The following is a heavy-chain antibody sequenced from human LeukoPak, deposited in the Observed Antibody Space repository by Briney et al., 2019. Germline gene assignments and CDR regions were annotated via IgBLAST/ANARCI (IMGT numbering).Heavy chain of an antibody. CDR1: GFTFNRFG. CDR3: ARWGIVGHDAFDL. CDR2: IRYDGNDH. D-gene: IGHD2-15*01. J-gene: IGHJ3*01. V-gene: IGHV3-33*01. Sequence: GGSLRHSCAGSGFTFNRFGIHWVRQAPGKGLEWVALIRYDGNDHWYGDSAKGRFTISRDNSRDTVYLQMDGLRDEDTAVYYCARWGIVGHDAFDLWGQGTMVTVSS.